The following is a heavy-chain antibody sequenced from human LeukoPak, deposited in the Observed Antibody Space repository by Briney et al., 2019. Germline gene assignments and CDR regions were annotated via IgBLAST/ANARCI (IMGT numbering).Heavy chain of an antibody. CDR3: ARRPDYYDSSGYSDY. CDR1: GCSFTSYW. CDR2: IYPGDSDT. V-gene: IGHV5-51*01. Sequence: GESLQISCKGSGCSFTSYWIGWVRQMPGKGLEWMGIIYPGDSDTRYSPSFQGQVTISADKSISTAYLQWSSLKASDTAMYYCARRPDYYDSSGYSDYWGQGTLVTVSS. D-gene: IGHD3-22*01. J-gene: IGHJ4*02.